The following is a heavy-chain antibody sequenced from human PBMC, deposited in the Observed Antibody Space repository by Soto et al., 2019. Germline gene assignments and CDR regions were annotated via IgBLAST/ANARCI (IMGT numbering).Heavy chain of an antibody. CDR2: IIPNSGDT. CDR3: ARVGVPVAFDV. Sequence: QVQLEQSGAEVKKPGASVKVSCKASGYTFTGYYIHWVRQAPGQGLEWMGWIIPNSGDTYYAQKFQGWVTMTRDTSISTAYMELSSLTSDGTAVYYCARVGVPVAFDVWGQGTVVTVSS. V-gene: IGHV1-2*04. J-gene: IGHJ3*01. CDR1: GYTFTGYY. D-gene: IGHD3-10*01.